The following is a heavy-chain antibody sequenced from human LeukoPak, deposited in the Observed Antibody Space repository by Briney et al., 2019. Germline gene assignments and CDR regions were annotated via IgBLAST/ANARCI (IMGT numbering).Heavy chain of an antibody. V-gene: IGHV3-30-3*01. CDR1: GFTFSSYA. D-gene: IGHD6-13*01. CDR2: ISYDGSNK. CDR3: ATKRQQLVGDY. J-gene: IGHJ4*02. Sequence: PGRSLRLSCAASGFTFSSYAMHWVRQAPGKGLEWVAVISYDGSNKYYADSVKGRFTISRDNSKNTLYLQMNSLRAEDTAVYYCATKRQQLVGDYWGQGTLVTVSS.